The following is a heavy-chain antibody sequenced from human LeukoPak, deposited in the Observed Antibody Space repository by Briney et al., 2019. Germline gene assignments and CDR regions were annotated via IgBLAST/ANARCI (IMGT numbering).Heavy chain of an antibody. CDR2: SYYSGST. V-gene: IGHV4-59*01. Sequence: PSETLSLTCAVYGGSFSSYYWSWIRQPPGKGLEWIAYSYYSGSTNYNPSLKSRVTISVDTSKNQFSLKLSSVTAADTAVYYCARGYYDSSGYYYFDYWGQGTLVTVSS. D-gene: IGHD3-22*01. CDR3: ARGYYDSSGYYYFDY. J-gene: IGHJ4*02. CDR1: GGSFSSYY.